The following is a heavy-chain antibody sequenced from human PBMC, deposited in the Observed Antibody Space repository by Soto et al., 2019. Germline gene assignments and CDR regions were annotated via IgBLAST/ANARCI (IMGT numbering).Heavy chain of an antibody. CDR1: GFTFSSYA. CDR3: AKVGFDILTGYYISYYYYMDV. J-gene: IGHJ6*03. V-gene: IGHV3-23*01. Sequence: VSLRLSYAAAGFTFSSYAVSWVRQAPGKGLEWVSAISGSGGSTYYADSVKGRFTISRDNSKNTLYLQMNSLRAEDTAVYYCAKVGFDILTGYYISYYYYMDVWGKRTTVTVSS. D-gene: IGHD3-9*01. CDR2: ISGSGGST.